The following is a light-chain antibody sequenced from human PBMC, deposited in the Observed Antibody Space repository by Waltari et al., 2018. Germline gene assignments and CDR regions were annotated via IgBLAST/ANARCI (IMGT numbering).Light chain of an antibody. V-gene: IGLV1-40*01. CDR2: DNS. CDR1: TSNIGAGFG. J-gene: IGLJ3*02. Sequence: QSVLTQPPSVSGAPGQRVTFSCTGRTSNIGAGFGVHWYQQLPGTAPKLLIFDNSVRPSGLPDRFSGSRSGTSASLAIAGLQAEDEADYYCQSYDRSLSASVFGGGTKLTVL. CDR3: QSYDRSLSASV.